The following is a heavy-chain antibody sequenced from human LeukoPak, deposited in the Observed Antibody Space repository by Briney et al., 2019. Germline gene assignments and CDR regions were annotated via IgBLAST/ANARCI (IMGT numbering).Heavy chain of an antibody. CDR3: ARDTRWGGEDFGF. Sequence: GGSLRLSCAASGFTFSSYWMTWVRQAPGKGLEWVASIKQDGSEKYYVDSVKGRFTISRDNAKNSVYLQMNSLRAEDMAVYYCARDTRWGGEDFGFWGQGTLVTVSS. CDR2: IKQDGSEK. CDR1: GFTFSSYW. J-gene: IGHJ4*02. V-gene: IGHV3-7*04. D-gene: IGHD2-2*01.